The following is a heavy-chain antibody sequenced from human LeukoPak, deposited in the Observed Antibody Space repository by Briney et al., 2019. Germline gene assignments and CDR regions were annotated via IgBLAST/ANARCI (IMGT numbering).Heavy chain of an antibody. CDR2: IGAYNGNT. J-gene: IGHJ4*02. D-gene: IGHD3-10*01. CDR3: ARITMVRGVIISFY. CDR1: GYTFTSYG. V-gene: IGHV1-18*01. Sequence: ASVKVSCKASGYTFTSYGISWVRQAPGQGLEWMGWIGAYNGNTNYAQKLQGRVTMTTDTSTSTAYMELRSLRSDDTAVYYCARITMVRGVIISFYWGQGTLVTVSS.